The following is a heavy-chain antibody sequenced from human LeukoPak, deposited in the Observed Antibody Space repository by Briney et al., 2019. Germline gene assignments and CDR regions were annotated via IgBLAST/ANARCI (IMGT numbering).Heavy chain of an antibody. CDR3: ARSRIQLWLRASDDAFDI. D-gene: IGHD5-18*01. J-gene: IGHJ3*02. CDR1: GFTVSSNY. CDR2: IYSGGST. V-gene: IGHV3-53*01. Sequence: GGSLRLSCAASGFTVSSNYMSWVRQAPGKGLEWVSVIYSGGSTYYADSVKGRFTISRGNSKNTLYLQMNSLRAEDTAVYYCARSRIQLWLRASDDAFDIWGQGTMVTVSS.